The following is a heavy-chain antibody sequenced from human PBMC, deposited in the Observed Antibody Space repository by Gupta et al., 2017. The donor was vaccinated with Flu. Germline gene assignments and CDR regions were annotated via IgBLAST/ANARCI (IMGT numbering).Heavy chain of an antibody. CDR3: VRMVIPSSIEYYYYNMDV. CDR2: IDDSGST. J-gene: IGHJ6*03. V-gene: IGHV4-30-4*08. D-gene: IGHD2-2*02. CDR1: GGSIPFSDYY. Sequence: AQLQESGPGLVNPSQPLSLSCTVSGGSIPFSDYYWRWVRQPPGKGLEWIGYIDDSGSTFYNPSLKSRITMSVDTSKNQFSLKLSSVTAAETAIYDCVRMVIPSSIEYYYYNMDVWGKGTTVTVSS.